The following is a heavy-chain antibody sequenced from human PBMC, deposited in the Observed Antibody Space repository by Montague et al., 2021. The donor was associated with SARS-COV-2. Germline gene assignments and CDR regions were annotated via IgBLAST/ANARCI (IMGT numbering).Heavy chain of an antibody. J-gene: IGHJ6*02. V-gene: IGHV3-48*03. D-gene: IGHD3-10*01. CDR2: ISSSGSTI. CDR3: ARDLGFGESLVAYYYYYYGMDV. Sequence: SLRLSCAASGFTFSSYEMNWVRQAPGKGLEWVSYISSSGSTIYCADSVKGRFTISRDNAKNSLYLQMNSLRAEDTAVYYCARDLGFGESLVAYYYYYYGMDVWGQGTTVTVSS. CDR1: GFTFSSYE.